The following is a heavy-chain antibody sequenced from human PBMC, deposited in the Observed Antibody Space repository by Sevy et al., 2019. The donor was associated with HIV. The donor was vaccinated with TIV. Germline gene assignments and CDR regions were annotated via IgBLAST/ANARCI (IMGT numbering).Heavy chain of an antibody. CDR3: AKDVVGGYYDSSGYSDH. V-gene: IGHV3-23*01. J-gene: IGHJ4*02. CDR2: INSGGGST. CDR1: GFTFTEFV. Sequence: GGSLRLSCAASGFTFTEFVMSWVRRAPGKGLEWVSTINSGGGSTYYAYSVKGRFTISRDNSQNTLDLQMNSLRAEDTAVYYCAKDVVGGYYDSSGYSDHWGQGTLVTVSS. D-gene: IGHD3-22*01.